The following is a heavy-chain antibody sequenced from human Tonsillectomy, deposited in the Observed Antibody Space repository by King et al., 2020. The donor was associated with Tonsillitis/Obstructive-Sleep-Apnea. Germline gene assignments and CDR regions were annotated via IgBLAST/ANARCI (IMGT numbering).Heavy chain of an antibody. V-gene: IGHV3-23*04. CDR1: GFTFSSYA. CDR2: ISGSGGSK. CDR3: AKGGVVAPAIRAEYFQH. Sequence: VQLVESGGGLVQSGGSLRVSCAASGFTFSSYAMIWVRQAPGKGLEWVSAISGSGGSKYYAESVKGRFTISRDNSKNTLYLQMNSLGAEDTAVYYCAKGGVVAPAIRAEYFQHWGQGTLVTVSS. J-gene: IGHJ1*01. D-gene: IGHD2-15*01.